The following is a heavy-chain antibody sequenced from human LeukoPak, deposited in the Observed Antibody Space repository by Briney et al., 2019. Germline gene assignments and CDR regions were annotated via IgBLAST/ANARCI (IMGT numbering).Heavy chain of an antibody. J-gene: IGHJ4*02. V-gene: IGHV4-30-2*01. CDR3: AGDFGSGSYRFDY. D-gene: IGHD3-10*01. Sequence: SETLSLTCAVSGVSISSGGYSWSWLRQPPGKGLEWIGYIYHSGTTYYNPSLKSRGTISLDRSKNQFSLKLTSVTAADTAVYYCAGDFGSGSYRFDYWGQGTLVTVSS. CDR1: GVSISSGGYS. CDR2: IYHSGTT.